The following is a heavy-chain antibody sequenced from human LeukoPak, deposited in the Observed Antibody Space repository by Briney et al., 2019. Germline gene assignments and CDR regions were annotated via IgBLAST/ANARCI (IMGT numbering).Heavy chain of an antibody. CDR2: IYYSGST. V-gene: IGHV4-59*08. CDR1: GGSISTYY. J-gene: IGHJ6*02. Sequence: SETLSLTCTVSGGSISTYYWSWIRQPPGKGLEWIGYIYYSGSTNYNPSLKSRVTISVDTSKNHFSLKVSSVTAADTAMYYCARSTSGNYYAMDVWGQGTTVTVTS. CDR3: ARSTSGNYYAMDV. D-gene: IGHD3-10*01.